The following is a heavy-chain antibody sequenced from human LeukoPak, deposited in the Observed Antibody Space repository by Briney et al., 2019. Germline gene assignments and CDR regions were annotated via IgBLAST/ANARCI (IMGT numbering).Heavy chain of an antibody. CDR3: ARDSMEQSIAARRGAFDI. V-gene: IGHV4-4*02. Sequence: SGTLSLTCVVSGGXITNTNYWTWVRQPPGKGLEWIGEVNLQGSTNYNPSLMGRVAISVDTSESHISLQLTSVTAADTAVYYCARDSMEQSIAARRGAFDIWGQGTMVTVSS. CDR1: GGXITNTNY. CDR2: VNLQGST. J-gene: IGHJ3*02. D-gene: IGHD6-6*01.